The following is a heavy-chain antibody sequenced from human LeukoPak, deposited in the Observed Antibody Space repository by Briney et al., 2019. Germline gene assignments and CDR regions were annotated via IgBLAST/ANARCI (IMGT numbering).Heavy chain of an antibody. CDR1: GYSFSSYW. Sequence: GESLKISCKGSGYSFSSYWIGWVRQMPGKGLEWMGIIYPGDSDTRYSPSFQGQVTISADKPISTAYLQWSGLKASDTAMYYCARQPSYYASSNYWGQGTLVTVSS. V-gene: IGHV5-51*01. CDR3: ARQPSYYASSNY. D-gene: IGHD3-22*01. CDR2: IYPGDSDT. J-gene: IGHJ4*02.